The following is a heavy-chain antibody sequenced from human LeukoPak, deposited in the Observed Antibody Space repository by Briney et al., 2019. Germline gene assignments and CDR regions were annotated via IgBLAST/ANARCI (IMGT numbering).Heavy chain of an antibody. V-gene: IGHV3-69-1*01. J-gene: IGHJ5*02. Sequence: GGSLRLSCVASGFTFSDYNMNWVRQAPGKGLEWVSYISSSTIICYAGSVKGRFTISRDNAKSSLYLQMNSLRDEDTAVYYCARVLLRCRLGNWFDPWGQGTLVTVSS. D-gene: IGHD2-21*01. CDR3: ARVLLRCRLGNWFDP. CDR1: GFTFSDYN. CDR2: ISSSTII.